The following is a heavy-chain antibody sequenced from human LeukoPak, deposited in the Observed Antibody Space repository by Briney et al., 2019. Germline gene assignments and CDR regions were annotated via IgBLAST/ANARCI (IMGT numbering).Heavy chain of an antibody. J-gene: IGHJ4*02. CDR2: INHSGST. CDR3: ARGDSSWYWGRPRYYFDY. D-gene: IGHD6-13*01. V-gene: IGHV4-34*01. CDR1: GGSFSGYY. Sequence: SETLSLTCAVYGGSFSGYYWSWIRQPPGKGLEWIGEINHSGSTNYNPSLKSRVTISVDTSKNQFSLKLSSVTAADTAVYYCARGDSSWYWGRPRYYFDYWGQGTLVTVSS.